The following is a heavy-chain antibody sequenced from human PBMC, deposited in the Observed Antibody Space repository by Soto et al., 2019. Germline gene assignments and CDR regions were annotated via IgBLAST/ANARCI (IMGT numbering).Heavy chain of an antibody. CDR3: ARDVVVQAVGCGMDV. D-gene: IGHD2-2*01. J-gene: IGHJ6*04. CDR2: IFYSGST. CDR1: GGSISSSSYY. Sequence: SETLSLTCTVSGGSISSSSYYWGWIRQPPGKGLEWIASIFYSGSTYYNPSLESRVTISVDTSNNHFSLKLNSVTAADTAVYYCARDVVVQAVGCGMDVWGKGTTVPVSS. V-gene: IGHV4-39*02.